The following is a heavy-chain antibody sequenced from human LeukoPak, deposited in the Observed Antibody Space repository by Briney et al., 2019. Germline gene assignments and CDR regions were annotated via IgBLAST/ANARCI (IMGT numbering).Heavy chain of an antibody. D-gene: IGHD3-22*01. CDR3: ARDLLTYYYDRSGYFDY. CDR1: GGSFSGYY. V-gene: IGHV4-34*01. J-gene: IGHJ4*02. CDR2: INHSGST. Sequence: SETPSLTCAVYGGSFSGYYWSWIRQPPGKGLEWIGEINHSGSTNYNPSLKSRVTMSVDTSKNQFSLKLSSVTAADTAVYYCARDLLTYYYDRSGYFDYWGQGTLVTVSS.